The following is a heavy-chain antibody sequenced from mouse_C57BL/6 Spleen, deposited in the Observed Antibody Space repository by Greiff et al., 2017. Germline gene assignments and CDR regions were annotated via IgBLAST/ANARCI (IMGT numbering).Heavy chain of an antibody. V-gene: IGHV1-59*01. J-gene: IGHJ4*01. CDR1: GYTFTSYW. CDR3: ARQLGTYAMDY. Sequence: VQLQQPGAELVRPGTSVKLSCTASGYTFTSYWMHWVKQKPGQGLEWIGVIDPADSYTNYNQKFKGQATFTVDTSASTAYMQLSSLTSEDSAVYYYARQLGTYAMDYWGQGTSVTVSS. D-gene: IGHD3-1*01. CDR2: IDPADSYT.